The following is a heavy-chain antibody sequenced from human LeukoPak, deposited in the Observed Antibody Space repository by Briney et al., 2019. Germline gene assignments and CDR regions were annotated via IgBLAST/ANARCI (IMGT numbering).Heavy chain of an antibody. CDR2: VYYSGST. CDR3: ARGLPSSIAARGFDY. J-gene: IGHJ4*02. V-gene: IGHV4-30-4*08. D-gene: IGHD6-6*01. CDR1: GGSISSGDYY. Sequence: SETLSLTCIVSGGSISSGDYYWSWIRQPPGKGLEWIGYVYYSGSTYYNPSLKSRVTISVDTSKNQFSLKLSSVTAADTAVYYCARGLPSSIAARGFDYWGQGTLVTVSS.